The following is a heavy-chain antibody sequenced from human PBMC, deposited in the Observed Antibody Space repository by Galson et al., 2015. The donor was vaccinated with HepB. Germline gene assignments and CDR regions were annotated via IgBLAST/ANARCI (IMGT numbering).Heavy chain of an antibody. CDR3: ARGGYYGSGSYSRFDAFDI. CDR2: INSDGSST. Sequence: SLRLSCAASGFTFSSYWMHWVRQAPGKGLVWVSRINSDGSSTSYADSVKGRFTISRDNAKNTLYLQMNSLRAEDTAVYYCARGGYYGSGSYSRFDAFDIWGQGTMVTVSS. CDR1: GFTFSSYW. J-gene: IGHJ3*02. D-gene: IGHD3-10*01. V-gene: IGHV3-74*01.